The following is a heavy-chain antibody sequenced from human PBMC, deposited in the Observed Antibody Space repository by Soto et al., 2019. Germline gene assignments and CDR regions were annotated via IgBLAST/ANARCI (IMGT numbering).Heavy chain of an antibody. V-gene: IGHV3-23*01. J-gene: IGHJ6*04. CDR3: AKGVAAAGSLWYYYGMDA. Sequence: GVSLRLSWVGSGVTFSTYAMSWVSQAPGKGLEWVSTIVNSGGSTYNPNSVKGRFTISRDNSKNTLYLQMNSLRVEDTGIYYCAKGVAAAGSLWYYYGMDARGKGTTVTVSS. CDR2: IVNSGGST. D-gene: IGHD6-13*01. CDR1: GVTFSTYA.